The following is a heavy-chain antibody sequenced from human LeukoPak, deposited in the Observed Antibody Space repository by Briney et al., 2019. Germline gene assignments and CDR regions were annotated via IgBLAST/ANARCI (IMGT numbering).Heavy chain of an antibody. J-gene: IGHJ3*02. D-gene: IGHD6-13*01. CDR2: IKQDGSEK. CDR3: AREVAYGQQLVRYDAFDI. V-gene: IGHV3-7*01. Sequence: TGGSLRLSCAASGFTFSSYWMSWVRQAPGKGLDWVANIKQDGSEKYYVDSVKGRFTISRDNAKNSLYLQMNSLRAEDTAVYYCAREVAYGQQLVRYDAFDIWGQGTMVTVSS. CDR1: GFTFSSYW.